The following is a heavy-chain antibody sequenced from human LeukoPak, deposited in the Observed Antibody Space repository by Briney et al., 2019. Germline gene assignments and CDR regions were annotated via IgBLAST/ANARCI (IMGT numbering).Heavy chain of an antibody. CDR3: ARERYYGSGSVYNRIDY. J-gene: IGHJ4*02. CDR1: GYTFTGYY. D-gene: IGHD3-10*01. Sequence: PVASVTVSCKASGYTFTGYYMHWVRQAPGQGLEWMGWINPNSGGTNYAQKFQGRVTMTRDTSVSTAYMDLSRLRSDYTAVYYCARERYYGSGSVYNRIDYWGQGTLVTVSS. V-gene: IGHV1-2*02. CDR2: INPNSGGT.